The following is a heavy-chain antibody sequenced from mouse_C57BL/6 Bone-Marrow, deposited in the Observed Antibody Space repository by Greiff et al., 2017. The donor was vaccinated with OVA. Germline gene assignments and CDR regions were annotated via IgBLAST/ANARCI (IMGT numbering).Heavy chain of an antibody. J-gene: IGHJ1*03. D-gene: IGHD1-2*01. CDR3: ARAPLLRWYFDV. V-gene: IGHV5-4*03. Sequence: EVKVVESGGGLVKPGGSLKLSCAASGFTFSSYAMSWVRQTPEKRLEWVATISDGGSYTYYPDNVKGRFTISRDNAKNNLYLQMSHLKSEDTAMYYCARAPLLRWYFDVWGTGTTVTVSS. CDR2: ISDGGSYT. CDR1: GFTFSSYA.